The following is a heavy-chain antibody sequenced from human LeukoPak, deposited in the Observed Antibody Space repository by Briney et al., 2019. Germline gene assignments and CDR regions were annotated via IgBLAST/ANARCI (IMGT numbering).Heavy chain of an antibody. V-gene: IGHV3-30*03. J-gene: IGHJ4*02. CDR2: ISYDGSNK. CDR3: ASTPYGFGDFDY. CDR1: GFTFSSYG. D-gene: IGHD3-10*01. Sequence: PGRSLRLSCAASGFTFSSYGMHWVRQAPGKGLEWVAVISYDGSNKYYADSVKGRFTISRDNAKNSLYLQMNSLRAEDTAVYYCASTPYGFGDFDYWGQGTLVTVSS.